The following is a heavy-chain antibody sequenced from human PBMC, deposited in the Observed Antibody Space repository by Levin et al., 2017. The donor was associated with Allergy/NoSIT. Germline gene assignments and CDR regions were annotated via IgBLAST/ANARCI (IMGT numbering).Heavy chain of an antibody. V-gene: IGHV1-8*01. J-gene: IGHJ1*01. CDR3: AGGKDCSGGSCYGLRYFQH. D-gene: IGHD2-15*01. CDR2: MNPNSGNT. Sequence: ASVKVSCKASGYTFTSYDINWVRQATGQGLEWMGWMNPNSGNTGYAQKFQGRVTMTRNTSISTAYMELSSLRSEDTAVYYCAGGKDCSGGSCYGLRYFQHWGQGTLVTVSS. CDR1: GYTFTSYD.